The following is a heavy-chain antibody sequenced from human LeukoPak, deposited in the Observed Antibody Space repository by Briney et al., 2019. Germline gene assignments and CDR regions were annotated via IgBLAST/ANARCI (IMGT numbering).Heavy chain of an antibody. D-gene: IGHD2-15*01. Sequence: GGSLRLSCAASGFTFSSYGMNWVRQAQGKGLEWVSYISYSSSTIYYADSVKGRFTISRDNAKNSLYLQMNSLRAEDTAVYYCARVNRMVPGYCSGGTCPGDYWGQGTLVTVSS. V-gene: IGHV3-48*01. CDR3: ARVNRMVPGYCSGGTCPGDY. J-gene: IGHJ4*02. CDR1: GFTFSSYG. CDR2: ISYSSSTI.